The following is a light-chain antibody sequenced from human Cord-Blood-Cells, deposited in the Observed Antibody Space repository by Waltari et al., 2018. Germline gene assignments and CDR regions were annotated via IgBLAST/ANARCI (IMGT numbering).Light chain of an antibody. Sequence: FMLTQPHSVSESPGKTVTISCTRSSGSLASNYVQRYQQRPGSYPTTVIYLDNQRPSGVPGRFPGSIDSSSNVASLTISGLKTGDEADYDCQSYDSSNPGGCGGGTKLTV. CDR1: SGSLASNY. CDR2: LDN. J-gene: IGLJ3*02. V-gene: IGLV6-57*01. CDR3: QSYDSSNPGG.